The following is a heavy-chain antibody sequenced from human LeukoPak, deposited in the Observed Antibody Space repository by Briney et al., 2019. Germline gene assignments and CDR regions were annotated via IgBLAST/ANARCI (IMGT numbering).Heavy chain of an antibody. D-gene: IGHD6-6*01. Sequence: VSVKVSCKASGYTFPGYYMHWVRQAPGQGLEWMGWINPNSGGTNYAQKFQGRVTMTRDTSISTAYMELSRLRSDDTAVYYCAREHSSSSGKVFDYWGQGTLVTVSS. CDR3: AREHSSSSGKVFDY. V-gene: IGHV1-2*02. CDR2: INPNSGGT. J-gene: IGHJ4*02. CDR1: GYTFPGYY.